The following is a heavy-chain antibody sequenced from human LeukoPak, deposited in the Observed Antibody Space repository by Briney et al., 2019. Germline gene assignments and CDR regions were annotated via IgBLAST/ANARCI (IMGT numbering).Heavy chain of an antibody. CDR2: ISGSGGST. CDR3: ARVPPDDYGDYYYFDY. CDR1: GFTFSSYA. V-gene: IGHV3-23*01. Sequence: GGSLRLSCAASGFTFSSYAMSWVRQAPGKGLEWVSAISGSGGSTYYADSVKGRFTISRDNSKNTVYLQVRSLRAEDTALYYCARVPPDDYGDYYYFDYWGQGTLVTVSS. D-gene: IGHD4-17*01. J-gene: IGHJ4*02.